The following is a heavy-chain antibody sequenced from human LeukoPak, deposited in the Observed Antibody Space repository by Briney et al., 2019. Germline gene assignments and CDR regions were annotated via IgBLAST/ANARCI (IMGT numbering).Heavy chain of an antibody. J-gene: IGHJ3*02. V-gene: IGHV4-34*01. CDR2: INHSGST. CDR3: ARDSRRITMVRGVQNDAFDI. Sequence: SETLSLTCAVYGGSFSGYYWSWIRQPPGKGMEWIGEINHSGSTNYNPSLKSRVTISVDTSKNQFSLKLSSVTAADTAVYYCARDSRRITMVRGVQNDAFDIWGQGTMVTVSS. D-gene: IGHD3-10*01. CDR1: GGSFSGYY.